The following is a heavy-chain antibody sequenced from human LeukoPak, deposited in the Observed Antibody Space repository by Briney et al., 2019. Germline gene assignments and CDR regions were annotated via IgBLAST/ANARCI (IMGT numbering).Heavy chain of an antibody. D-gene: IGHD3-10*01. J-gene: IGHJ4*02. Sequence: PGGSLRLSCAASGFTFSSYAMHWVRQAPGKGLEYVSAISSNGGSTYYANSVKGRFTISRDNSKNTLYLQMGSLRAEDMAVYYCARAGEFPASFADYWGQGTLVTVSS. CDR1: GFTFSSYA. V-gene: IGHV3-64*01. CDR2: ISSNGGST. CDR3: ARAGEFPASFADY.